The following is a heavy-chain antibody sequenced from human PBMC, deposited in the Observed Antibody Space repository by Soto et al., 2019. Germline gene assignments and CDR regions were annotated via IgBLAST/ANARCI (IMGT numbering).Heavy chain of an antibody. CDR1: GGSVSSGSYY. D-gene: IGHD1-1*01. CDR2: IYYSGST. J-gene: IGHJ3*02. CDR3: AREERQLRLTSAFDI. V-gene: IGHV4-61*01. Sequence: LSLTCTVSGGSVSSGSYYWSWIRQPPGKGLEWIGYIYYSGSTNYNPSLKSRVTISVDTSKNQFSLKLSSVTAADTAVYYCAREERQLRLTSAFDIWGQGTMVTVSS.